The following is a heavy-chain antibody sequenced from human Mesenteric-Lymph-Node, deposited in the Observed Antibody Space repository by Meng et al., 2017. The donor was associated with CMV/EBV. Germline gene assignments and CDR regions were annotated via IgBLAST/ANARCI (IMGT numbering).Heavy chain of an antibody. Sequence: GESLKISCAASGFTFDDYGMSWVRQAPGKGLEWVSGISWNGGSTVYADSVKGRFTISRDNAKNSLYLQMNSLGAEDTAVYYCARGAYYFDYWGQGTLVTVSS. CDR3: ARGAYYFDY. CDR2: ISWNGGST. CDR1: GFTFDDYG. J-gene: IGHJ4*02. V-gene: IGHV3-20*04.